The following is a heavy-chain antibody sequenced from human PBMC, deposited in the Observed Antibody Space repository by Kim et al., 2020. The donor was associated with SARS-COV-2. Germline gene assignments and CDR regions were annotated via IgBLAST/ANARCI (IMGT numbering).Heavy chain of an antibody. CDR2: IYYSGST. V-gene: IGHV4-59*01. Sequence: PETLSLTCTVSGGSISSYYWSWIRQPPGKGLEWIGYIYYSGSTNYNPSLKSRVTISVDTSKNQFSLKLSSVTAADTAVYYCARGGNTIFWRWGQGTLVTVSS. CDR1: GGSISSYY. D-gene: IGHD3-9*01. CDR3: ARGGNTIFWR. J-gene: IGHJ4*02.